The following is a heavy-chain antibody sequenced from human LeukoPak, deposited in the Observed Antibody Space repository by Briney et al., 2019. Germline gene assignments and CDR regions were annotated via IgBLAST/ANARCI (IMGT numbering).Heavy chain of an antibody. D-gene: IGHD4-17*01. CDR3: ASWDYGRHAFDI. CDR2: ISAYNGNT. V-gene: IGHV1-18*01. J-gene: IGHJ3*02. CDR1: GYTFTSYG. Sequence: ASVKVSCKASGYTFTSYGISWVRQAPGQGLEWMGWISAYNGNTNYAQKLQGRVTMTTDTSTSTAYMELRSLRSDDTAVYYCASWDYGRHAFDIWGQGTMVTVSS.